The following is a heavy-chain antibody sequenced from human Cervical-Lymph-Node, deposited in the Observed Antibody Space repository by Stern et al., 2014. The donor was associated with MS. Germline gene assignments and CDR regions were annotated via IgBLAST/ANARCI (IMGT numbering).Heavy chain of an antibody. D-gene: IGHD2-2*01. CDR2: IYPGFSDP. CDR3: ARHTASCSSTGCSYFFDS. V-gene: IGHV5-51*01. CDR1: GYSFTNYW. Sequence: VQLVQSGAEVKKPGESLKISCKGFGYSFTNYWIGWVRQMPGKGLEWMGIIYPGFSDPTYSPSFQGQITISADKSISTAYLQWASLKASDTAMYYCARHTASCSSTGCSYFFDSWGQGTRVTVSS. J-gene: IGHJ4*02.